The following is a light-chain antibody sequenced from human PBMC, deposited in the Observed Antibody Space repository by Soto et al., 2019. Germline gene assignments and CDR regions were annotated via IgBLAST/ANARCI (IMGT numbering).Light chain of an antibody. V-gene: IGKV1-39*01. CDR1: QSISIY. J-gene: IGKJ5*01. CDR2: AAS. CDR3: QRNDSIPIT. Sequence: DIQMTQSPSSLSASVGDRVTVTCRASQSISIYLMEYPQKPWKTPKLQIYAASSLQSGDPSRFSVNGSGTDFTLTISSLQPEDFATYYCQRNDSIPITVDEGTRL.